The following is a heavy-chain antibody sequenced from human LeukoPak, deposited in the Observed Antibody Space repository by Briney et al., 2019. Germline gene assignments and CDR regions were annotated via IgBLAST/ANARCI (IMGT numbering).Heavy chain of an antibody. CDR3: ARDRGYFVFDY. J-gene: IGHJ4*02. CDR2: IKEDGSDK. V-gene: IGHV3-7*01. CDR1: GLTFSRSW. Sequence: GGSLRLSCAASGLTFSRSWMTWVRQAPGKGLEWVANIKEDGSDKYYLDSVKGRFTVSRDNAKNSLYLQMNSLRDEDTALYYCARDRGYFVFDYWGQGTLVTVSS. D-gene: IGHD3-10*01.